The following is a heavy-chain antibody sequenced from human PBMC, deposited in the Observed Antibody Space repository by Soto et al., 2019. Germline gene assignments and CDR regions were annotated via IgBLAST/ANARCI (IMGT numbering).Heavy chain of an antibody. CDR2: ISSSSSYI. CDR3: ARDWGYRDGFDY. V-gene: IGHV3-21*01. CDR1: GFTFSSYS. J-gene: IGHJ4*02. Sequence: GSLRLSCAASGFTFSSYSMDWVRQAPGKGLEWVSSISSSSSYIYYADSVKGRFTISRDNAKNSLYLQMNSLRAEDTAVYYCARDWGYRDGFDYWGQGTLVTVSS. D-gene: IGHD2-15*01.